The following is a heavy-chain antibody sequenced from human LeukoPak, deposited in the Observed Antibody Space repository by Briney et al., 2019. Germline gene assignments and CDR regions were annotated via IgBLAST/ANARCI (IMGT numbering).Heavy chain of an antibody. CDR3: ARDIVVEPAAFDY. CDR1: GFTFSSYS. J-gene: IGHJ4*02. Sequence: PGGSLRLSCAASGFTFSSYSMNWVRQAPGKGLEWVSYISSSSSTIYYADSVKGRFTISRDNAKNSLYLQMNSLRAEDTAVYYCARDIVVEPAAFDYWGQGTLVTVSS. CDR2: ISSSSSTI. V-gene: IGHV3-48*04. D-gene: IGHD2-2*01.